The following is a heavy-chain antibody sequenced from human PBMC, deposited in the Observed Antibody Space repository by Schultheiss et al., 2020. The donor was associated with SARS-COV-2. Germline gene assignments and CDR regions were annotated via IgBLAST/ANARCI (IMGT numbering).Heavy chain of an antibody. J-gene: IGHJ4*02. CDR1: GFTFSSYA. CDR3: AKDRGQYYDFWSGYAFGDY. CDR2: ISYDGSNK. V-gene: IGHV3-30-3*01. D-gene: IGHD3-3*01. Sequence: GGSLRLSCAASGFTFSSYAMHWVRQAPGKGLEWVAVISYDGSNKYYADSVKGRFTISRDNSKNTLYLQMNSLRAEDTAMYYCAKDRGQYYDFWSGYAFGDYWGQGTLVTVSS.